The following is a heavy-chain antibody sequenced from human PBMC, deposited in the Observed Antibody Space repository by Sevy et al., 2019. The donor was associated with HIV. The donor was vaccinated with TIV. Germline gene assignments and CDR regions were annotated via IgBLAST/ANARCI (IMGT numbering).Heavy chain of an antibody. J-gene: IGHJ1*01. V-gene: IGHV1-69*13. CDR1: GGTFSSYT. CDR3: ATGEYFQI. Sequence: ASVKVSCKASGGTFSSYTMNWLRQAPGQGPEWMGGIIPYFDTKNYAGKFLGRVILTADEATSTAYMELTSLRSEDTAVYYCATGEYFQIWGQGTLVTVSS. CDR2: IIPYFDTK.